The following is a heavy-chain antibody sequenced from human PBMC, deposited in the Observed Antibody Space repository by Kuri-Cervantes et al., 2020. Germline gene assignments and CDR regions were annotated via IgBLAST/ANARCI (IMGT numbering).Heavy chain of an antibody. CDR3: AREKYYYDSSGYPGDAFDI. Sequence: SETLSLTCAVYGGSFSGYYWSWIRQPPGKGLEWIGEINHSGSTNYNPSLKSRVTISVDTSKNQFSLKLSSVTAADTAVYYCAREKYYYDSSGYPGDAFDIWGQGTMVTVSS. D-gene: IGHD3-22*01. CDR1: GGSFSGYY. V-gene: IGHV4-34*01. CDR2: INHSGST. J-gene: IGHJ3*02.